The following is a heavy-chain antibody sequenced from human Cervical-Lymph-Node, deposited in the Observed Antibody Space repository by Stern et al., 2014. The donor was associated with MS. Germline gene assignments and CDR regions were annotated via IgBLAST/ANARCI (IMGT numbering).Heavy chain of an antibody. CDR2: IYSRGRT. V-gene: IGHV4-61*02. D-gene: IGHD3-10*01. CDR3: AAVLMDQYEYGEVDY. CDR1: GDSVSTGNYF. Sequence: QVQLQESGPGLLKPSQTLSLSCTVSGDSVSTGNYFWSWIRQPAGKGLEWIGRIYSRGRTNYHPSLRGRAALWVDGPNNQSPRRLALGTAADTAVYYCAAVLMDQYEYGEVDYWGPGTRVSVSS. J-gene: IGHJ4*02.